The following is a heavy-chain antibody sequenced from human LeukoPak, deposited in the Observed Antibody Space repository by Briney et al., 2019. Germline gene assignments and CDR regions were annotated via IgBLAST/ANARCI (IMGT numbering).Heavy chain of an antibody. Sequence: GGSLRLSCAASGFTFRTYCMSWVRQAPGKGLEWVANIMQDGNDKYYVDSVKGRFTISRDNAKNSLYLQLNSLRVEDTAVYYCASRIVGTPDYFDYWGQGTLVTVSS. V-gene: IGHV3-7*01. CDR2: IMQDGNDK. CDR1: GFTFRTYC. D-gene: IGHD1-26*01. J-gene: IGHJ4*02. CDR3: ASRIVGTPDYFDY.